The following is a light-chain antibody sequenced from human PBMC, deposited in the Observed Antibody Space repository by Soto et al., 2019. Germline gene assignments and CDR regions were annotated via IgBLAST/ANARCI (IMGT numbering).Light chain of an antibody. Sequence: VLTQPPSVSGAPGQRVTISCTGSSSNTGAGYDVHWYQQLPGTAPKLLIYGNSNRPSGVPDRFSGSKSGTSASLAITGLQAEDEADYYCQSYDSSLSGSRVFGGGTKLTVL. CDR2: GNS. J-gene: IGLJ2*01. CDR3: QSYDSSLSGSRV. V-gene: IGLV1-40*01. CDR1: SSNTGAGYD.